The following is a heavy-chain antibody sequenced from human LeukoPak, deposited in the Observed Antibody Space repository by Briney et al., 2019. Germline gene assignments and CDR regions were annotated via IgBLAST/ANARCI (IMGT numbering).Heavy chain of an antibody. CDR1: GGSFSGYY. Sequence: PSETLSLTCAVYGGSFSGYYWSWIRQPPGKGLEWIGEINHSGSTNYNPSLKSRVTISVDTSKNQFSLKLSSVTAADTAVYYCARATSPNIVVVVAAPENYFDYWGQGTLVTVSS. V-gene: IGHV4-34*01. J-gene: IGHJ4*02. CDR3: ARATSPNIVVVVAAPENYFDY. D-gene: IGHD2-15*01. CDR2: INHSGST.